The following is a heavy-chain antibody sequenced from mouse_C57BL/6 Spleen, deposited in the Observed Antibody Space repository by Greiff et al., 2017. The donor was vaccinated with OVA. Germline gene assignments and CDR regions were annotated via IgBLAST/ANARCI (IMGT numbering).Heavy chain of an antibody. CDR1: GYAFTNYL. CDR3: ARDDDGYYYAMDY. J-gene: IGHJ4*01. D-gene: IGHD2-3*01. Sequence: VQLQQSGAELVRPGTSVKVSCKASGYAFTNYLIEWVKQRPGQGLEWIGVINPGSGGTNYNEKFKGKATLTADKSSSTAYMQLSSLTSEDSAVYYCARDDDGYYYAMDYWGQGTSVTVSS. V-gene: IGHV1-54*01. CDR2: INPGSGGT.